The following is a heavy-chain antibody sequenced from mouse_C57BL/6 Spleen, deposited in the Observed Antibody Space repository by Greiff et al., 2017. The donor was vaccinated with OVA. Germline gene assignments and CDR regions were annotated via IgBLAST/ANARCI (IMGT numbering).Heavy chain of an antibody. V-gene: IGHV3-6*01. CDR3: ARYGYFDY. D-gene: IGHD1-1*02. CDR2: ISYDGSN. J-gene: IGHJ2*01. CDR1: GYSITSGYY. Sequence: EVKLVESGPGLVKPSQSLSLTCSVTGYSITSGYYWNWIRQFPGNKLEWMGYISYDGSNNYNPSLKNRISITRDTSKNQFFLKLNSVTTEDTATYYCARYGYFDYWGQGTTLTVSS.